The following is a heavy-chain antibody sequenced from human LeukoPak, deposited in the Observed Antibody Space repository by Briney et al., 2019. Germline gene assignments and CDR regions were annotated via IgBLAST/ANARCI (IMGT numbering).Heavy chain of an antibody. CDR1: GGTFSNYA. CDR3: ARDPGPRGPYYYDSSGYYYS. D-gene: IGHD3-22*01. Sequence: ASVKVSCKASGGTFSNYAISWVRQAPGQGLEWMGGIIPIFGTASYAQKFRGRVTITAGKSTRTAYMELSSLRSEDTAVYYCARDPGPRGPYYYDSSGYYYSWGQGTLVTVSS. CDR2: IIPIFGTA. V-gene: IGHV1-69*06. J-gene: IGHJ4*02.